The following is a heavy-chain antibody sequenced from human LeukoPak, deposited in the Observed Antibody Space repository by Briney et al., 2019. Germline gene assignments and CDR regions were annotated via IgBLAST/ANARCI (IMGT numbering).Heavy chain of an antibody. Sequence: GGSLRLSCAASGFTFSNAWMSLVRQARGKGLEWVGRIKSKTDGGTTDYAAPVKGRFTISRDDSKNTLYLQMNSLKTEDTAVYYCTTDPMGSYVANFDYWGQGTLVTVSS. CDR1: GFTFSNAW. D-gene: IGHD5-18*01. J-gene: IGHJ4*02. CDR2: IKSKTDGGTT. CDR3: TTDPMGSYVANFDY. V-gene: IGHV3-15*01.